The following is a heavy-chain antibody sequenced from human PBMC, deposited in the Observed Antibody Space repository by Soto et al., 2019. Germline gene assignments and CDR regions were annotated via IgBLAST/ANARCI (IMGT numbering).Heavy chain of an antibody. J-gene: IGHJ6*02. Sequence: QVYLVQSGAEVRRPGASVKVSCTAFGYILTGYSLHWVRQAPGQGLEWMGWLDPNSGATNSAERFHCRVSMTRDTSISAAYLELSSLRSDDTAVYYCARGYGSSPNMELRFGMDVWGQGTTISVSS. CDR2: LDPNSGAT. CDR3: ARGYGSSPNMELRFGMDV. D-gene: IGHD5-18*01. CDR1: GYILTGYS. V-gene: IGHV1-2*02.